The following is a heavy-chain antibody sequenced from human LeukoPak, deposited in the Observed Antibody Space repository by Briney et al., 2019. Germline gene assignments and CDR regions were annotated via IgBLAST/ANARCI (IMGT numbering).Heavy chain of an antibody. D-gene: IGHD4-17*01. Sequence: PGGSLRLSCAASGFTFSSYAMHWVRQAPGKGLEWVAVISYDGSNKYYADSVKGRFTISRDNTKNSLYLQMNSLRAEDTAIYYCARDYTTTLTTATNFDYWGQGTLVTVSS. CDR1: GFTFSSYA. V-gene: IGHV3-30-3*01. CDR3: ARDYTTTLTTATNFDY. CDR2: ISYDGSNK. J-gene: IGHJ4*02.